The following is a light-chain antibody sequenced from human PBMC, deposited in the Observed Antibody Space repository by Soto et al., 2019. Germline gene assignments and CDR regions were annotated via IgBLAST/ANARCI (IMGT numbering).Light chain of an antibody. V-gene: IGKV4-1*01. J-gene: IGKJ4*01. CDR3: HLYYSSLLFS. CDR1: QSVLYSSNNKNY. Sequence: DIVMTQSPDSLAVSLGERATINCKSSQSVLYSSNNKNYFAWYQQTPGQPPKLLIYWASTRESGVPYRFSGSGAGRDFTLNVSGLMAEDVGVSYCHLYYSSLLFSFGRGTKVEIK. CDR2: WAS.